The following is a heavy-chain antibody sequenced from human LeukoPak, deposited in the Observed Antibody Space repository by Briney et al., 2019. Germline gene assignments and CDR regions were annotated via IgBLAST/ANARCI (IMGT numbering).Heavy chain of an antibody. CDR2: IGPGSGDT. CDR1: GFSFSSST. D-gene: IGHD6-25*01. CDR3: AAERYSDGCCWFDP. J-gene: IGHJ5*02. Sequence: GASVKVSCKTSGFSFSSSTVQWVRQARGQRFEWLGWIGPGSGDTKYAQRVQERLTITRDMSTNTAYMELSSLRSEDTAVDYCAAERYSDGCCWFDPWGQGTLVTVSS. V-gene: IGHV1-58*01.